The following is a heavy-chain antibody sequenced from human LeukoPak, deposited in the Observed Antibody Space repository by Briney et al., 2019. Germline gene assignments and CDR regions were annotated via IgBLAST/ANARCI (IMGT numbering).Heavy chain of an antibody. D-gene: IGHD5-18*01. CDR2: ISSSGSTI. J-gene: IGHJ6*03. Sequence: GGSLRLSCAASGFTFSDYYMSWIRQAPGKGLEWVSYISSSGSTIYYADSVKGRFTISRDNAKNSLYLQMNSLRAEDTAVYYCARRGYSYGYYYYYMDVWGKGTTVTVSS. CDR3: ARRGYSYGYYYYYMDV. V-gene: IGHV3-11*01. CDR1: GFTFSDYY.